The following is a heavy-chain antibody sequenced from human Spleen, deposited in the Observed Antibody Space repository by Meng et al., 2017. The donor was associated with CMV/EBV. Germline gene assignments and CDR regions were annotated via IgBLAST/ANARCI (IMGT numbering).Heavy chain of an antibody. D-gene: IGHD4-17*01. CDR2: ISSSSSYI. V-gene: IGHV3-21*01. Sequence: SCAASGFTFSSYSMNWVRQAPGKGLEWVSSISSSSSYIYYADSVKGRFTISRDNAKNSLYLQMNSLRAEDTAVYYCASTYGDYVTGNFDYWGQGTLVTVSS. CDR3: ASTYGDYVTGNFDY. J-gene: IGHJ4*02. CDR1: GFTFSSYS.